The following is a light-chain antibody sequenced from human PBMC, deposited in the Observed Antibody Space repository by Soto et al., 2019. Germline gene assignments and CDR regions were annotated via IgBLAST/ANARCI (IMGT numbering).Light chain of an antibody. J-gene: IGLJ1*01. Sequence: QSALAQPASVSGSPGQSITISCTGTSSDVGGYNYVSWYQQHPGKAPKLMIYEVSNRPLGVSNRFSGSKSGNTASLTISGLQAEDEADYYCTSYTSSSTIDVLGNGTKVTVL. CDR2: EVS. CDR3: TSYTSSSTIDV. CDR1: SSDVGGYNY. V-gene: IGLV2-14*01.